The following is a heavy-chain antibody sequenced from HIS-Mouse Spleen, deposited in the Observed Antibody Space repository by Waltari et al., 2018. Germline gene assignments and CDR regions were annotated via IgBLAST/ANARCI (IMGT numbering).Heavy chain of an antibody. Sequence: QVQLVESGGGLVKPGGSLRLSGATSGFTCRDYLLHWIRQAPGKGLEWVSYISSSGSTIYYADSVKGRFTISRDNAKNSLYLQMNSLRAEDTAVYYCARADSGYDLGYYFDYWGQGTLVTVSS. D-gene: IGHD5-12*01. V-gene: IGHV3-11*01. J-gene: IGHJ4*02. CDR2: ISSSGSTI. CDR1: GFTCRDYL. CDR3: ARADSGYDLGYYFDY.